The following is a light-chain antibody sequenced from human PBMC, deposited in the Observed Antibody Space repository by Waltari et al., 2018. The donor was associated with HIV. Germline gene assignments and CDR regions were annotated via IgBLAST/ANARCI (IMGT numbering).Light chain of an antibody. CDR1: SSDVGSYNL. V-gene: IGLV2-23*01. J-gene: IGLJ3*02. Sequence: QSALTQPASVSGPPGQSITISCPGSSSDVGSYNLVSWYQQHPGKAPKLMIYEGINRPSGVSNRFSGSKSGNTASLTISGLQAEDEADYYCCSYAGSSNWVFGGGTKLTVL. CDR3: CSYAGSSNWV. CDR2: EGI.